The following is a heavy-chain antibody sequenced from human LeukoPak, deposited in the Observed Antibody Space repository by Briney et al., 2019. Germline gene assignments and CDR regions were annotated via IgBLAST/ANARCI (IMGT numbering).Heavy chain of an antibody. Sequence: GGSRRLSGAAPGFTFSTYAMHGVRRAQGKGLEYVSAISSNGGSTYYANSVKGRFTISRDNSKNTLYLQMGSLRAEDMAVYYCATYRGEGYWGQGTLVTVSS. V-gene: IGHV3-64*01. CDR1: GFTFSTYA. J-gene: IGHJ4*02. D-gene: IGHD3-16*01. CDR2: ISSNGGST. CDR3: ATYRGEGY.